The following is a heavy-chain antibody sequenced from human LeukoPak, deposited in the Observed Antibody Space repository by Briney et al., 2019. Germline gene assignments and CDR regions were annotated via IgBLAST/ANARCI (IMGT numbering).Heavy chain of an antibody. V-gene: IGHV4-4*07. CDR1: GGSISSYY. CDR3: ARAPARTDSFDI. CDR2: IYTSGST. D-gene: IGHD6-6*01. J-gene: IGHJ3*02. Sequence: SETLSLTCTVSGGSISSYYWSWIRLPAGKGLEWIGRIYTSGSTNYNPSLRSRVTMSVDTSKNQFSLKLGSVTAADTAVYYCARAPARTDSFDIWGQGTMVTVSS.